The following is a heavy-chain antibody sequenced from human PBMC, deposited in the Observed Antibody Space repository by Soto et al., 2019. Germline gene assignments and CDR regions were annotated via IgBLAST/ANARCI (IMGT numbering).Heavy chain of an antibody. CDR2: ISYDGSNK. CDR1: GFTFRTYA. J-gene: IGHJ4*02. D-gene: IGHD2-15*01. CDR3: ASTVVTTDNYFDY. Sequence: QVQLAESGGGVVQPGRSLRLSCAASGFTFRTYAFHWVRQAPGKGLEWVAVISYDGSNKYYADSVKGRFTISRDNSKNTLYLQMNSLRAEDTAVYYCASTVVTTDNYFDYWGQGTLVTVSS. V-gene: IGHV3-30-3*01.